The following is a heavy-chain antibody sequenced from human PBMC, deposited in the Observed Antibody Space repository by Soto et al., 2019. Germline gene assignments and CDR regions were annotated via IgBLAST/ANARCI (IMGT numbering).Heavy chain of an antibody. Sequence: PVGSLRLSCAASGFTFSSYGMHWVRQAPGKGLEWVAVIWYDGSNKYYADSVKGRFTISRDNSKNTLYLQMNSLRAEDTAVYYCARDPLMVWGVSWWFDPWGQGTLVTVSS. J-gene: IGHJ5*02. CDR2: IWYDGSNK. CDR1: GFTFSSYG. CDR3: ARDPLMVWGVSWWFDP. V-gene: IGHV3-33*01. D-gene: IGHD3-10*01.